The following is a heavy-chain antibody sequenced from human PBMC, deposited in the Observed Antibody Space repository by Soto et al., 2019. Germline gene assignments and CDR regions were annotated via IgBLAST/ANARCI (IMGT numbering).Heavy chain of an antibody. V-gene: IGHV3-23*01. CDR2: ISGNGAET. D-gene: IGHD4-4*01. CDR1: GFPFSSYA. J-gene: IGHJ5*02. CDR3: AKGSPTTVSPNWFDP. Sequence: GGSLRLSCAASGFPFSSYAMSWVRQAPGKGLEWVSAISGNGAETSYAASVRGRFTISRDNSRDTLYLQMDSLRAEDTAVYYCAKGSPTTVSPNWFDPWGQGTLVTVSS.